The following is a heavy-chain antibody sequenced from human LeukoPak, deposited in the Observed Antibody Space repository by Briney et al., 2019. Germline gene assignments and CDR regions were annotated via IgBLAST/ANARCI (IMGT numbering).Heavy chain of an antibody. CDR3: AHSDRNGSYYYYYYMDV. D-gene: IGHD3-10*01. V-gene: IGHV2-5*02. J-gene: IGHJ6*03. Sequence: SGPTLVQPPHTLTLTGTFSGFALRTGGGGVGWIREPPGKALEWLSLIYWDDDKRYTPSLKSRLTITKDTSKNQVVLTMTNMDPVDTATYYCAHSDRNGSYYYYYYMDVWGKGTTVTVSS. CDR2: IYWDDDK. CDR1: GFALRTGGGG.